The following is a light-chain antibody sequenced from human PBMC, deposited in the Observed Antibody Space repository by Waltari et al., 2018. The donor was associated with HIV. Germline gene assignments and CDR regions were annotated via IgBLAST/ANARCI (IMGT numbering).Light chain of an antibody. CDR2: VAS. CDR3: QQSYTIPPIT. Sequence: DVQMTQSPTSLSASVGDRVTITCRASQSVSTYLNWYQQKPGQAPKLLIYVASTLHRGVPSRFSGSGSGTEFTLTISSLQPEDVATYYCQQSYTIPPITFGQGTRLEIK. J-gene: IGKJ5*01. CDR1: QSVSTY. V-gene: IGKV1-39*01.